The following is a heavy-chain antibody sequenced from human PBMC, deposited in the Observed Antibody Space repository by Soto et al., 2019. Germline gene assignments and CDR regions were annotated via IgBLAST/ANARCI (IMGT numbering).Heavy chain of an antibody. CDR3: AIVRLAVYTYGYGLGY. CDR2: INSGNVNT. V-gene: IGHV1-3*04. Sequence: HVQLVQSGTEEKKPGASVKVSCKTSGYTIITYSVHWVRQASGQSLEWMGWINSGNVNTKYSQKFQGRVTITCETSARTEYMELSSLRSGDKAVYHCAIVRLAVYTYGYGLGYWGKGTLVSVSS. CDR1: GYTIITYS. J-gene: IGHJ4*02. D-gene: IGHD5-18*01.